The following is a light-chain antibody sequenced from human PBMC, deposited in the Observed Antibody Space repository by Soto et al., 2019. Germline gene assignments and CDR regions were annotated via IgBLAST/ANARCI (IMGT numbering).Light chain of an antibody. V-gene: IGKV3-20*01. CDR2: GAS. Sequence: EIVLTQSPGTLSLSPGERATLSCRASQSDTSDYLAWYQQKPGQAPRLLIYGASRRATGIPDRFSGSGSGTEFSLTISRLEPEDFATYYCLQDYDYPYTFGQGTKLEIK. J-gene: IGKJ2*01. CDR1: QSDTSDY. CDR3: LQDYDYPYT.